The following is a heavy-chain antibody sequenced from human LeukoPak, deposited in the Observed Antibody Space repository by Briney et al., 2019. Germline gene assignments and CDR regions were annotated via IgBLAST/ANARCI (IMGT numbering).Heavy chain of an antibody. J-gene: IGHJ3*02. D-gene: IGHD3-10*01. Sequence: GESLRISCKGSGYSFTSYWISWVCQMPGKGLEWMGRIDPSDSYTNYSPSFQGHVTISADKSISTAYLQWSSLKASDTAMYYCARHGYYGSGSGPVDAFDIWGQGTMVTVSS. CDR3: ARHGYYGSGSGPVDAFDI. CDR2: IDPSDSYT. CDR1: GYSFTSYW. V-gene: IGHV5-10-1*01.